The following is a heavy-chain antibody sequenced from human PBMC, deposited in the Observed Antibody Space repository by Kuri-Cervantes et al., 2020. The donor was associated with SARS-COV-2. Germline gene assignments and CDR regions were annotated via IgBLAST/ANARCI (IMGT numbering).Heavy chain of an antibody. CDR2: INPNSGGT. D-gene: IGHD3-22*01. V-gene: IGHV1-2*04. CDR1: GYTFTGYY. CDR3: ARSTSFRRLVVISQGGAFDI. J-gene: IGHJ3*02. Sequence: GESLKISCKASGYTFTGYYMHWVRQAPGQGLEWMGWINPNSGGTNYAQKFQGWVTMTRDTSISTVYMELSRLRSDDTAVYYCARSTSFRRLVVISQGGAFDIWGQGTMVTVSS.